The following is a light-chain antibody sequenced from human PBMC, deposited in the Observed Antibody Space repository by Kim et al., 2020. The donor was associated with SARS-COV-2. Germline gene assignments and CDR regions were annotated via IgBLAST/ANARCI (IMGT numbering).Light chain of an antibody. CDR3: SSYTSSSTFV. Sequence: GQSITISCTGDSRDVGGYNCVSWYQHHPGKAPKLMISDVSQRPSGISIRFSGSKSGNTASLTISGLQAEDEADYYCSSYTSSSTFVFGTGTKVTVL. CDR2: DVS. CDR1: SRDVGGYNC. V-gene: IGLV2-14*03. J-gene: IGLJ1*01.